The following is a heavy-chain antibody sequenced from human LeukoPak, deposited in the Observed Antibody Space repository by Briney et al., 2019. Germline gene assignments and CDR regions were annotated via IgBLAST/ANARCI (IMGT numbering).Heavy chain of an antibody. D-gene: IGHD6-19*01. V-gene: IGHV3-21*01. CDR2: ISSSSSYI. CDR1: GFTFSSYS. CDR3: ARDGGCAWFLDY. Sequence: GGSLRLSCAASGFTFSSYSMNWVRQAPGKGLEWVSSISSSSSYIYYADSVKGRFTISRDNAKNSLYLQMNSLRAEDTAVYYCARDGGCAWFLDYWGQGTLVTVSS. J-gene: IGHJ4*02.